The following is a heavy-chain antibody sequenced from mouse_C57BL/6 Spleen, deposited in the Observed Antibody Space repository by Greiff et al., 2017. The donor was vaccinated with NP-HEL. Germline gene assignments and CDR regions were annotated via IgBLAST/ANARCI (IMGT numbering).Heavy chain of an antibody. Sequence: ESGPGLVKPSQSLSLTCSVTGYSITSGYYWNWLRQFQGNNLEWVGYISYDGSNNYNPSLKNRISITRDTSKNQVFLKLNSVTTEDTATYICAGGSEWFSWFAYWGQGTLVTVSA. J-gene: IGHJ3*01. CDR2: ISYDGSN. D-gene: IGHD2-2*01. CDR1: GYSITSGYY. V-gene: IGHV3-6*01. CDR3: AGGSEWFSWFAY.